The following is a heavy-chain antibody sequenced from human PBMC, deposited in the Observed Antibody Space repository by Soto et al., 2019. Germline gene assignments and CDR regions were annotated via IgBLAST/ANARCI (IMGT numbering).Heavy chain of an antibody. CDR3: AKWNGYGDH. V-gene: IGHV3-23*01. J-gene: IGHJ4*02. CDR1: GFSLSTYG. CDR2: VSGGSGTT. Sequence: EVQLLESGGGLVQPGGSLRLSCTASGFSLSTYGVTWDRQAPGKGLEWVSGVSGGSGTTHYADSVKGRFTITTDNSENAAYPQMNSLRVEDTAVYYCAKWNGYGDHWGQGNLVTVS. D-gene: IGHD1-1*01.